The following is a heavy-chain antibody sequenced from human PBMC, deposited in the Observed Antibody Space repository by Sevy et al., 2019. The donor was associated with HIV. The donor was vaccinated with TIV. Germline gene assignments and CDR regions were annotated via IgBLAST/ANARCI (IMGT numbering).Heavy chain of an antibody. Sequence: SETLSLTCTVAGGSISTSSYYWGWIRQPPGKGLEWIGTIYYSGSTYYNPSLKSRVTISEDTSKKQFSLNLSSVTAADTAVYYCARHFDSDSRGNPDWFDPWGQGTLVTVSS. J-gene: IGHJ5*02. CDR1: GGSISTSSYY. V-gene: IGHV4-39*01. D-gene: IGHD3-22*01. CDR3: ARHFDSDSRGNPDWFDP. CDR2: IYYSGST.